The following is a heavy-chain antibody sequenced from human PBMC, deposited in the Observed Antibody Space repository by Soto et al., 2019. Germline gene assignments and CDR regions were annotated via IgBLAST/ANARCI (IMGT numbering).Heavy chain of an antibody. Sequence: PSETLSLTCTVSGGSISSYYWSWIRQPPGKGLEWIGYIYYSGSTNYDPSLKSRVTISVDTSKNQFSLKLSSVTAADTAVYYCARNRGGYDILTGYFHWFDPWGQGNLVTVSS. CDR3: ARNRGGYDILTGYFHWFDP. J-gene: IGHJ5*02. D-gene: IGHD3-9*01. CDR2: IYYSGST. CDR1: GGSISSYY. V-gene: IGHV4-59*01.